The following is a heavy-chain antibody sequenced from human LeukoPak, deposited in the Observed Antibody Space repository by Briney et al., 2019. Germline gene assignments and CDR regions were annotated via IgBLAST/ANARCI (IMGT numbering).Heavy chain of an antibody. CDR3: AKKIAAAGTPYEYFQH. J-gene: IGHJ1*01. D-gene: IGHD6-13*01. V-gene: IGHV4-4*02. CDR1: GGSISSSNW. Sequence: SGTLSLTCAVSGGSISSSNWWSWVRQPPGKGLEWIGEMYHSGSTNYNPSLKSRVTISVDKSKNQFSLKLRSVTAADTAVYYCAKKIAAAGTPYEYFQHWGQGTLVTVSS. CDR2: MYHSGST.